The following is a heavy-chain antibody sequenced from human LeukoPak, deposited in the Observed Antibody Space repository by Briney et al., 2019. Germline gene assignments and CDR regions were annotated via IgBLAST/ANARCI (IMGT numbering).Heavy chain of an antibody. D-gene: IGHD2-15*01. CDR3: ARVRGPSFVLSPIDY. V-gene: IGHV3-7*01. CDR1: RFTFSRHW. Sequence: PGGSLRLSCAASRFTFSRHWMSWVRQAPGKGLEWVANIEQDGDEKYYVDSVKGRFIISRDNTKNPLYLQMNSLRAEDTAVYYCARVRGPSFVLSPIDYWGQGTLVTVSS. CDR2: IEQDGDEK. J-gene: IGHJ4*02.